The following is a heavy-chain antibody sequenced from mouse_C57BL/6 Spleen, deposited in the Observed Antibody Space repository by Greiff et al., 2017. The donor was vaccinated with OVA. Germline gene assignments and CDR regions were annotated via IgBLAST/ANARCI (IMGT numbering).Heavy chain of an antibody. CDR3: TRIYYDAMDY. J-gene: IGHJ4*01. Sequence: EVKLQESGGGLVQPGGSMKLSCAASGFTFSDAWMDWVRQSPEKGLEWVAEIRHKANNHATYYAESVKGRFTISRDDSKSSVYLQMNSLRAEDTGIYYCTRIYYDAMDYWGQGTSVTVSS. CDR2: IRHKANNHAT. D-gene: IGHD2-1*01. V-gene: IGHV6-6*01. CDR1: GFTFSDAW.